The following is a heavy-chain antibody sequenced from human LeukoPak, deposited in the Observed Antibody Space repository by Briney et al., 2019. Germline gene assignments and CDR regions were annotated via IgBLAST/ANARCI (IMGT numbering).Heavy chain of an antibody. Sequence: GASVKVSCKASGYTFTGYYMHWVRQAPGQGLEWMGWINPNSGGTNYAQKFQGRVTMTRDTSISTAYMELSRLRSDDTAVYYCARVGGLRYRSSTSCYTGLDYWGQGTLVTVSS. V-gene: IGHV1-2*02. CDR1: GYTFTGYY. D-gene: IGHD2-2*02. CDR3: ARVGGLRYRSSTSCYTGLDY. J-gene: IGHJ4*02. CDR2: INPNSGGT.